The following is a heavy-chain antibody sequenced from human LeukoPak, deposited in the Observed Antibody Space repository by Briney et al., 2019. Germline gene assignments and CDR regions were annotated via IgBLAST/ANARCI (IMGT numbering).Heavy chain of an antibody. V-gene: IGHV3-23*01. D-gene: IGHD3-3*01. CDR1: GFTFSSYA. Sequence: RGSLRLSCAASGFTFSSYAMSWVRQAPGKGLEWVSAISGSGGSTYYADSVKGRFTISRDNSKNTLYLQMNSLRAEDTAVYYCAKGIVGRITIFGVVTPGGDYWGQGTLVTVSS. J-gene: IGHJ4*02. CDR2: ISGSGGST. CDR3: AKGIVGRITIFGVVTPGGDY.